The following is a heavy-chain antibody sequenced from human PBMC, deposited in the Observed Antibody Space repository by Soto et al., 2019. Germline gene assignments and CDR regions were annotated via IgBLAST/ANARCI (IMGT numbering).Heavy chain of an antibody. CDR1: GFTFNNYA. Sequence: QVQLVESGGGVVQPGRSLRLSCAASGFTFNNYAMHWVRQAPGKGLEWMAFISYDGSNKYYADSVTGRFTIFRDNSRNTLYLQMSSLRDEDTAVYYCTRGSYGAYDYWGQGTLVTVSS. V-gene: IGHV3-30-3*01. J-gene: IGHJ4*02. CDR3: TRGSYGAYDY. D-gene: IGHD4-17*01. CDR2: ISYDGSNK.